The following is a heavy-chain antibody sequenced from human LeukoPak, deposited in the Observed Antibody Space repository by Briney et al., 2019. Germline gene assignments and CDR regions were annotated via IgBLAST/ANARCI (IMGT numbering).Heavy chain of an antibody. V-gene: IGHV4-59*12. CDR2: FCDIGSA. D-gene: IGHD2-21*02. Sequence: SETLSLTCTVSGASISSYCWSWIRQPPGKGLEWIGYFCDIGSANYNPSLKSRVTISVDKSKNQFSLKLSSVTAADTAIYYCAKGMGAYCDGDCSSRIFDYWGQGTLVTVSS. CDR3: AKGMGAYCDGDCSSRIFDY. J-gene: IGHJ4*02. CDR1: GASISSYC.